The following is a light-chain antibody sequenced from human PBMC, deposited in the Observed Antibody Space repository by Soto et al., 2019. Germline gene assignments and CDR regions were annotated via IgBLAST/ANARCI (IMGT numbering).Light chain of an antibody. Sequence: QSVLTQPPSASGTPGQRVTISCSGSSSNIGSYTVNWYHQLPGMAPKLLIYNNDQRPSGVPDRFSGSKSGTSATLGITGFQTGDEADYYCGSWDSSLSAYVFGTGTKVTVL. J-gene: IGLJ1*01. V-gene: IGLV1-44*01. CDR1: SSNIGSYT. CDR2: NND. CDR3: GSWDSSLSAYV.